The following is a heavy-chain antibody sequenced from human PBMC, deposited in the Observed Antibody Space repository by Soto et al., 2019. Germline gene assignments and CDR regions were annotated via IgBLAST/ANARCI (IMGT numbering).Heavy chain of an antibody. V-gene: IGHV1-18*04. D-gene: IGHD3-10*01. Sequence: QVQLVQSGAEVKKPGASVKVSCKASGYTFTSYGISWVRQAPGQGLEWMGWISAYNGNTNYAQKLQGRVTMTTDTSTSTAYMELRSLRSGDTAVYYCARDTLLGRWFGELWLDYWGQGTLVTVSS. CDR2: ISAYNGNT. J-gene: IGHJ4*02. CDR3: ARDTLLGRWFGELWLDY. CDR1: GYTFTSYG.